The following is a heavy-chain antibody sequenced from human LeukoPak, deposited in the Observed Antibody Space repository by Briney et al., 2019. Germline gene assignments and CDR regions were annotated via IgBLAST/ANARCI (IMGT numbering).Heavy chain of an antibody. D-gene: IGHD6-13*01. CDR1: GYSFNSQG. CDR3: ARDQGGYYSSSWVFDY. V-gene: IGHV1-2*02. J-gene: IGHJ4*02. Sequence: WASVKISCKASGYSFNSQGMNWVRQAPGQGLEWMGWINPNSGGTNFAQNFQGRVTMTRDTSISTAYMELSRLRSDDTAVYYCARDQGGYYSSSWVFDYWGQGTLVTVSS. CDR2: INPNSGGT.